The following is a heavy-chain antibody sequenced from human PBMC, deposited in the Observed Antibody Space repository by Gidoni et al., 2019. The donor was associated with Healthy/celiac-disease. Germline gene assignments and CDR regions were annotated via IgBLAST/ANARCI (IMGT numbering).Heavy chain of an antibody. V-gene: IGHV3-33*01. CDR1: GFTFSSYG. CDR3: ARDFWPCSTSCLFAVKDAFDI. D-gene: IGHD2-2*01. J-gene: IGHJ3*02. CDR2: RWYDGSNK. Sequence: QVQLVESGGGVVQPGRSLRLSCAASGFTFSSYGMPWVRQATGKGLEGLAFRWYDGSNKYYADHLKGRFNISRDNSKNTLYLQMNSLRAEDTAVYYCARDFWPCSTSCLFAVKDAFDIWGQGTMVTVSS.